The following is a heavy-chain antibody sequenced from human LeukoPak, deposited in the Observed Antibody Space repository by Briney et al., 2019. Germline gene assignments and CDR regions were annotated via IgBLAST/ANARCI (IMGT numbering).Heavy chain of an antibody. CDR3: ARGGYYDSSADYYFDY. CDR1: GGTFSSYA. V-gene: IGHV1-69*05. Sequence: SVKVSCKASGGTFSSYAISWVRQAPGQGLEWMGGIIPIFGTANYAQKFQGRVTITTDESTSTAYMELSSLRSEDTAVYYCARGGYYDSSADYYFDYWGQGTLVTVSS. D-gene: IGHD3-22*01. J-gene: IGHJ4*02. CDR2: IIPIFGTA.